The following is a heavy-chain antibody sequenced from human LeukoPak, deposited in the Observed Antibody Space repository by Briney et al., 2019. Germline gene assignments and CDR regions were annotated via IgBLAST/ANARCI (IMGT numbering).Heavy chain of an antibody. V-gene: IGHV1-46*01. CDR1: GYTFTSYY. J-gene: IGHJ4*02. CDR2: INPSGGST. Sequence: GASVKVSCKASGYTFTSYYMHWVRQAPGQGLEWTGIINPSGGSTSYAQKFQGRVTMTRDTSTSTVYMELSSLRSEDTAVYYCARLGIYYDSSGYLPPFDYWGQGTLVTVSS. D-gene: IGHD3-22*01. CDR3: ARLGIYYDSSGYLPPFDY.